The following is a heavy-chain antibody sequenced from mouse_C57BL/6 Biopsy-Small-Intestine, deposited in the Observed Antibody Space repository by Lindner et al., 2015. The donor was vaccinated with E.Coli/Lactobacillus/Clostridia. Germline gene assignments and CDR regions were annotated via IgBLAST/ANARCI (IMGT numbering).Heavy chain of an antibody. CDR1: GYTFTDYN. V-gene: IGHV1-18*01. J-gene: IGHJ3*01. D-gene: IGHD2-1*01. Sequence: VQLQESGPELVKPGASVKIPCKASGYTFTDYNMDWVKQSHGKSLEWIGDINPNNGGTIYNQKFKGKATLTVDKSSNTAYMELRSLTSEDTAVYYCARRATVVTRFAYWGQGTLVTVSA. CDR3: ARRATVVTRFAY. CDR2: INPNNGGT.